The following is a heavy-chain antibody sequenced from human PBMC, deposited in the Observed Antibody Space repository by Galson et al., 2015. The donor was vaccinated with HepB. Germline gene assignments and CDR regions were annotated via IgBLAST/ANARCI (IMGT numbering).Heavy chain of an antibody. CDR1: GFTFSSYW. V-gene: IGHV3-74*01. CDR3: HCDYVAFDI. Sequence: SLRLSCAASGFTFSSYWMHWVRQAPGKGLVRVSRINSDGSSTSYADSVKGRFTISRDNAKNTLYLQMNSLRAEDTAVYYCHCDYVAFDIWGQGTMVTVSS. J-gene: IGHJ3*02. CDR2: INSDGSST. D-gene: IGHD4-17*01.